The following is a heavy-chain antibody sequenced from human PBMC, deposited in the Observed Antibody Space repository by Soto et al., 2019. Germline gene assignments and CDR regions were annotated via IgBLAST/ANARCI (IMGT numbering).Heavy chain of an antibody. D-gene: IGHD3-22*01. CDR2: IIPIFGTA. CDR1: GGTFSSYA. V-gene: IGHV1-69*01. CDR3: ARDRRMYYYDSRGYPTANYFDY. Sequence: QVQLVQSGAEVKKPGSSVKVSCKASGGTFSSYAISWVRQAPGQGLEWMGGIIPIFGTANYAQKFQGRVTITADESTSTAYMERSSLRSEDTAVYYCARDRRMYYYDSRGYPTANYFDYWGQGTLVTVSS. J-gene: IGHJ4*02.